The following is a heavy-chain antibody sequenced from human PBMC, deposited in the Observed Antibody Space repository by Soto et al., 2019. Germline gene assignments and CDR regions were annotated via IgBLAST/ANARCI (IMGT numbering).Heavy chain of an antibody. CDR2: INHSGST. CDR1: GGSFSGYY. V-gene: IGHV4-34*01. J-gene: IGHJ4*02. CDR3: ASGTVYSSSSNY. D-gene: IGHD6-6*01. Sequence: SETLSLTCAVYGGSFSGYYWSWIRQPPGKGLEWIGEINHSGSTNYNPSLKSRVTISVDTSKNQFPLKLSSVTAADTAVYYCASGTVYSSSSNYWGQGTLVTVSS.